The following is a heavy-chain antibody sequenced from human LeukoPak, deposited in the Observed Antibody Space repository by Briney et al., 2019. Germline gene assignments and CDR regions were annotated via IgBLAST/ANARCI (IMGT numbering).Heavy chain of an antibody. J-gene: IGHJ4*02. V-gene: IGHV3-30-3*01. Sequence: GGSLRLSCAASGFTFSSYAMHWVRQAPGQGLEWVAVISYDGSNKYYADSVTGRFTISRDNSKNTLYLQMNSLRAEDTAVYYCARGTTPRIAAAGPRASDYWGQGTLVTVSS. CDR2: ISYDGSNK. CDR3: ARGTTPRIAAAGPRASDY. D-gene: IGHD6-13*01. CDR1: GFTFSSYA.